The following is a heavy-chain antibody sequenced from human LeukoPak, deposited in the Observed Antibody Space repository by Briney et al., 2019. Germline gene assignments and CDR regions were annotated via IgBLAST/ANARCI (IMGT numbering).Heavy chain of an antibody. Sequence: ASVKVSCKASGYTFTGYYMHWVRQAPGQGLEWMGIINPSGGSTSYAQKFQGRVTMTRDTSTSTVYMELSRLRSEDTAVYYCARDLEGATSWFDYWGQGTLVTVSS. V-gene: IGHV1-46*01. CDR2: INPSGGST. J-gene: IGHJ4*02. CDR1: GYTFTGYY. D-gene: IGHD1-26*01. CDR3: ARDLEGATSWFDY.